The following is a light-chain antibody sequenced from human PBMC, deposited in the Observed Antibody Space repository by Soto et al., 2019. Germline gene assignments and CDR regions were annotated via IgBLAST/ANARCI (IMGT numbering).Light chain of an antibody. Sequence: DIQITQSPSSLSASVGDRGTITCRASQRISSYLNWYQQKPGKAPKLLIYGASSLQSGVPSRFSGSGSGTDFTLTISSLQPEDFATYYCQQSYSTPHTFGQGTKVDIK. CDR2: GAS. CDR1: QRISSY. J-gene: IGKJ2*01. CDR3: QQSYSTPHT. V-gene: IGKV1-39*01.